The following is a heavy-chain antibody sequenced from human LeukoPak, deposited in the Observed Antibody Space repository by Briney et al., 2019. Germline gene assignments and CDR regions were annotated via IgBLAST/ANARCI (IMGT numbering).Heavy chain of an antibody. Sequence: ASVKVSCKASGYTFTAYYMHWVRQAPGQGLEWMGWSSADYGGTNYAQKLQGRVTMTTDTSTSTAYMELRSLRSDDTAVYYCASDPNGGYVLLYWGQGTLVTVSS. D-gene: IGHD5-12*01. J-gene: IGHJ4*02. CDR1: GYTFTAYY. V-gene: IGHV1-18*04. CDR2: SSADYGGT. CDR3: ASDPNGGYVLLY.